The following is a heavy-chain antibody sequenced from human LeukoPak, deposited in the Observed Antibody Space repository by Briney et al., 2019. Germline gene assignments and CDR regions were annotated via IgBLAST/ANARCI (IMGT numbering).Heavy chain of an antibody. V-gene: IGHV4-59*08. Sequence: SETLSLTCTVSGDSIRNYYWNWIRQPPGKGLEWIGYISYIGSTNYNPSLDSRVTISLDTSKNQFSLKLRSVTAADTAVYYCASSYTSDWSYYFHYWGQGALVTVSS. CDR1: GDSIRNYY. J-gene: IGHJ4*02. CDR3: ASSYTSDWSYYFHY. D-gene: IGHD6-19*01. CDR2: ISYIGST.